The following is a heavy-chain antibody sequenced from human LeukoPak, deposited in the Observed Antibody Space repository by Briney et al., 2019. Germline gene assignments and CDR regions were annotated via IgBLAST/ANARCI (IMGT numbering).Heavy chain of an antibody. CDR3: ARRAVVIGVGYFDY. D-gene: IGHD4-23*01. CDR1: GYTFTTYW. CDR2: IYPSDSDI. V-gene: IGHV5-51*01. Sequence: GESLKISCKGSGYTFTTYWIGWVRQMPGKGPEWMGIIYPSDSDIRISPSFQGQVTISVDKSINTAYLQWSSLKASDTAIYYCARRAVVIGVGYFDYWGQGTLVTVSS. J-gene: IGHJ4*02.